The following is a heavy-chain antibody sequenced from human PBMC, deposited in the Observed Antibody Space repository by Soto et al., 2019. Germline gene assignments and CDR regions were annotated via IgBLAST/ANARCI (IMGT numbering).Heavy chain of an antibody. J-gene: IGHJ4*02. V-gene: IGHV5-51*01. Sequence: CKGSGYNFASYWLGWVRQMPGKGLEWMGIIYPGDSDTRYSPSFQGQVTISADKSISTAYLQWSSLKASDTAMYYCARHGVGDILTGQPDYWGQGTLVTVSS. CDR2: IYPGDSDT. D-gene: IGHD3-9*01. CDR1: GYNFASYW. CDR3: ARHGVGDILTGQPDY.